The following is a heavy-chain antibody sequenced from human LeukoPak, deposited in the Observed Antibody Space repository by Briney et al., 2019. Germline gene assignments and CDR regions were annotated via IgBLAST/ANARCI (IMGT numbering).Heavy chain of an antibody. CDR2: TSGSGGST. J-gene: IGHJ4*02. CDR3: AKDGGRWLQFFDY. V-gene: IGHV3-23*01. Sequence: GGSLRLSCAASGFTFSSYAMSWVRQAPGKGLEWVSGTSGSGGSTYYADSVKGRFTISRDNSKNTLYLQMNSLRAEDTAVYYCAKDGGRWLQFFDYWGQGTLVTVSS. CDR1: GFTFSSYA. D-gene: IGHD5-24*01.